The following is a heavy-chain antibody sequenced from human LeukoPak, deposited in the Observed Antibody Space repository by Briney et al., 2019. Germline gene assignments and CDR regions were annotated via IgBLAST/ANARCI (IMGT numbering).Heavy chain of an antibody. D-gene: IGHD3-10*01. CDR2: IYYSGST. Sequence: SETLSLTCTVSGGSISSSSYYWGWIRQPPGKGLEWIGSIYYSGSTYYNPSLKSRVTISVDTSKNQFSLKLSSVTAADTAVYYCARTRSGSPYNTFDYWGQGALVTVSS. V-gene: IGHV4-39*01. CDR1: GGSISSSSYY. J-gene: IGHJ4*02. CDR3: ARTRSGSPYNTFDY.